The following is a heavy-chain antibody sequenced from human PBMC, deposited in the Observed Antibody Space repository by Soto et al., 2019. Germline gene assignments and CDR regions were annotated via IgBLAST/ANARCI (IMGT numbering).Heavy chain of an antibody. D-gene: IGHD3-16*02. CDR1: GGSISSSSYY. V-gene: IGHV4-39*01. Sequence: SETLSLTCPVSGGSISSSSYYWGWIRKPPGKGLEWIGSIYYSGSTYYNPSLKSRVTISVDTSKNQFSLKLSSVTAADTAVYYCARLVNSLGSNWFDPWGQGTLVTVSS. CDR2: IYYSGST. J-gene: IGHJ5*02. CDR3: ARLVNSLGSNWFDP.